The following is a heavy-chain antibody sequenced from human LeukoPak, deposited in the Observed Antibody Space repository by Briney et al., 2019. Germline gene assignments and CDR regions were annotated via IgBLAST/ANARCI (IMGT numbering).Heavy chain of an antibody. Sequence: ASVKVSCKASGYSFTNYAINWVRQAPGQGLEWMGWISGYTGSTNYAQKFQGRVTMTANTSTNTASMELRSLRSDDTAVYYCARPANLYYASDAFDIWGQGTMVTVSS. J-gene: IGHJ3*02. V-gene: IGHV1-18*01. D-gene: IGHD3-16*01. CDR3: ARPANLYYASDAFDI. CDR2: ISGYTGST. CDR1: GYSFTNYA.